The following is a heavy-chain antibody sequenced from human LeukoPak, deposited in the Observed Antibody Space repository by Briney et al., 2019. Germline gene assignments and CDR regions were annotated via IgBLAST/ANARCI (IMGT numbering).Heavy chain of an antibody. J-gene: IGHJ3*02. CDR1: GGSISNYY. CDR3: ARVADYDSSGFNAFDI. D-gene: IGHD3-22*01. CDR2: IYYSGST. V-gene: IGHV4-59*12. Sequence: SETLSLTCTVSGGSISNYYWSWIRQPPGKGLEWIGYIYYSGSTTYNPSLKSRVTMSVDTSKNQFSLKLRSVTAADTAVYFCARVADYDSSGFNAFDIWGRGTMVTVSS.